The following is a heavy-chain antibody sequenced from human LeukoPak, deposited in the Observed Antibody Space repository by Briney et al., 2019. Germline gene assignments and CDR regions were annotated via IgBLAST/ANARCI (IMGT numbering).Heavy chain of an antibody. J-gene: IGHJ4*02. D-gene: IGHD2-8*01. CDR2: ISGSGGST. CDR3: AKAAGGYCTNGVCYPFDY. CDR1: GFTFSSYA. Sequence: GGSLRLSCAASGFTFSSYAMSWVRQAPGKGLEWVSAISGSGGSTYYADSVKGRFTISRDNSKNTLYLQMNSLRAEDTAVYYCAKAAGGYCTNGVCYPFDYGGKGPRVTVPS. V-gene: IGHV3-23*01.